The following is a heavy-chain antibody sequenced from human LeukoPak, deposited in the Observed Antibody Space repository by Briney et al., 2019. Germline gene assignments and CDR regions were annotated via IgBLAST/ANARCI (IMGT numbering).Heavy chain of an antibody. V-gene: IGHV3-20*04. D-gene: IGHD3-22*01. CDR1: GFTFDDYG. CDR2: INWNGGST. J-gene: IGHJ6*03. Sequence: GGSLRLSCAASGFTFDDYGMSWVRQAPGKGLEWVSGINWNGGSTGYADSVKGRFTISRDNAKNSLYLQMNSLRAEDTALYYCARTPFYDSSGYPYYYYMGVWGKGTTVTASS. CDR3: ARTPFYDSSGYPYYYYMGV.